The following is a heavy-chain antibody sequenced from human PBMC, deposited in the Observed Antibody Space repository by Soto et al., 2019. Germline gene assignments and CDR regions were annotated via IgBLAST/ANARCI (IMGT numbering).Heavy chain of an antibody. CDR1: GGTISSGGYY. V-gene: IGHV4-31*03. J-gene: IGHJ4*02. D-gene: IGHD2-21*02. CDR3: ATLRGDCCLY. CDR2: IYYSGST. Sequence: PSETLYLTCTVSGGTISSGGYYWSWIRQHPGKGLEWIGYIYYSGSTYYNPSLKSRVTISVDTSKNQFSLKLSSVTAADTAVYYCATLRGDCCLYWGQGTLVTVSS.